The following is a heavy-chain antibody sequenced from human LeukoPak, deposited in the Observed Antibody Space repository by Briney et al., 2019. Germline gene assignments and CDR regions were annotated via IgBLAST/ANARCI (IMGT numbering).Heavy chain of an antibody. CDR1: GGSISSGGYY. CDR3: AISISGSYAY. J-gene: IGHJ4*02. D-gene: IGHD1-26*01. V-gene: IGHV4-31*03. CDR2: IYYSGST. Sequence: TSETLSLTCTVSGGSISSGGYYWSWIRQHPGKGLEWIGYIYYSGSTYYNPSPKSRVTISVDTSKNQFSLKLSSVTAADTAVYYCAISISGSYAYWGQGTLVTVSS.